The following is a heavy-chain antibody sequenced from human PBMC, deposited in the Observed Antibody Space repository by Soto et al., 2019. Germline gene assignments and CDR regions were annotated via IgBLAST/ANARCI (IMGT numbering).Heavy chain of an antibody. CDR2: IYHSGST. CDR3: ARGERQQQRDS. CDR1: GDSISSSNW. J-gene: IGHJ4*02. D-gene: IGHD6-13*01. Sequence: QVQLRESGPGLVKPSGTLSLTCAVSGDSISSSNWWSWVRQPPGKGLEWIGEIYHSGSTNYNPSLKSRVLISVDKSKNQFFLKLTSVTAADTAVYFCARGERQQQRDSWGQGTLVTVSS. V-gene: IGHV4-4*02.